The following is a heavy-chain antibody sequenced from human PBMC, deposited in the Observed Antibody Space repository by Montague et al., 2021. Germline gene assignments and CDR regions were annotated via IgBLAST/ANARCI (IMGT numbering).Heavy chain of an antibody. J-gene: IGHJ4*02. V-gene: IGHV3-23*03. CDR2: IYSDDSMT. CDR3: AKGWHGRASVDFDY. CDR1: GFTFSDYS. D-gene: IGHD5-24*01. Sequence: SLRLSCAASGFTFSDYSMGWVRRAPGKGLEWLSVIYSDDSMTHYEDSVKGRFTISRGNSKNTVNLQMNTLRIEDTAVYYCAKGWHGRASVDFDYWGQGTLVTVSS.